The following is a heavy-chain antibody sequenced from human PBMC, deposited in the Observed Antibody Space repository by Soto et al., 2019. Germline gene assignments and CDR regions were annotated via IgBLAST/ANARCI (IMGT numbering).Heavy chain of an antibody. CDR1: GYTFTNSG. CDR3: ARDQGITTFGVYSMYYYGMDV. CDR2: ISTDNGNT. J-gene: IGHJ6*02. D-gene: IGHD3-3*01. Sequence: QVQLVQSGAEVKKPGASVKVSCKASGYTFTNSGLSWVRQAPGQGLEWMGWISTDNGNTNYAQHLQGRVSITTDTSTSTAYMDLRSLRSDDTAVYYCARDQGITTFGVYSMYYYGMDVWGQGTTVTVSS. V-gene: IGHV1-18*01.